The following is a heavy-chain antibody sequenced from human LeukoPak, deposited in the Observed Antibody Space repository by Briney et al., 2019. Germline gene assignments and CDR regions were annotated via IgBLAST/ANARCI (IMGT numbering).Heavy chain of an antibody. D-gene: IGHD2-8*01. CDR2: ISYDGSSM. V-gene: IGHV3-30*18. J-gene: IGHJ6*02. Sequence: GGSLRLSCEASGFTFSSYGIHWVRQAPGKGLEWVAVISYDGSSMFYADSVKGRFTVSRDNLKNTLYPQMDSLRAEDSAVYYCAKLPFPSRMSYHYYGMDVWGQGTTVTVSS. CDR1: GFTFSSYG. CDR3: AKLPFPSRMSYHYYGMDV.